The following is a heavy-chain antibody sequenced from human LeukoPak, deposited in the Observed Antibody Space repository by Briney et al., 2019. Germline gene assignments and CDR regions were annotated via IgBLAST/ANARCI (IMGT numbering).Heavy chain of an antibody. V-gene: IGHV4-59*01. CDR1: GGSISSYY. CDR2: IYYGGST. D-gene: IGHD6-19*01. Sequence: SETLSLTCTVSGGSISSYYWSWIRQPPGKGLEWIGYIYYGGSTNYNPSLKSRVTISVDTSKNQFSLKLSSVTAADTAVYYCARISSGWYADPWGQGTLVTVSS. CDR3: ARISSGWYADP. J-gene: IGHJ5*02.